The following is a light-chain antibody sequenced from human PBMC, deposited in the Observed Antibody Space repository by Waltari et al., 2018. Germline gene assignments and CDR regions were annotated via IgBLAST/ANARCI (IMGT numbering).Light chain of an antibody. CDR2: GTS. J-gene: IGKJ4*01. Sequence: EIVLTQSPGTLSLSPAEGAAVSCRASQTISSISLTWYQQKPGQAPSLLIYGTSSRATGIPDRFSGSGSGTDFTLTIRRLDPEDFAVYYCQQYDGSTVTFGGGTKVEVK. CDR3: QQYDGSTVT. CDR1: QTISSIS. V-gene: IGKV3-20*01.